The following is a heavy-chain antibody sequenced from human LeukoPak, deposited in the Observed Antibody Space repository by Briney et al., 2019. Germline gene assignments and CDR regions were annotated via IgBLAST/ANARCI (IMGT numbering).Heavy chain of an antibody. Sequence: ASVKVSCKASGYTFISYGISWVRQAPGQGLEWMGWISVYNGNTNYAQKLQGRVTMTTDTSTSTAYMELRSLRSDDTAVYYCARGRGSYDAHLRQGFDYWGQGTLVTVSS. CDR1: GYTFISYG. D-gene: IGHD1-26*01. CDR2: ISVYNGNT. V-gene: IGHV1-18*01. CDR3: ARGRGSYDAHLRQGFDY. J-gene: IGHJ4*02.